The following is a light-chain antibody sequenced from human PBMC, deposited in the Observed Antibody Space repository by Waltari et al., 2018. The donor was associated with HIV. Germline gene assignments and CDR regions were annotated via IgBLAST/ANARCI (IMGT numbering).Light chain of an antibody. CDR1: ALKNQY. V-gene: IGLV3-25*03. J-gene: IGLJ2*01. Sequence: YELTQPSSVSVSPGQPARITCSGDALKNQYSYWYQQTPGQAPVLIIYKDIERPSGIPERFSGSSSGTTVTLTITGVQAEDEADYYCQTPDSSGSFVVFGGGTRVTVL. CDR3: QTPDSSGSFVV. CDR2: KDI.